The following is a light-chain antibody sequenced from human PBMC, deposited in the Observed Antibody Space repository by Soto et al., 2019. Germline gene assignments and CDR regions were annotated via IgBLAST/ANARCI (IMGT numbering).Light chain of an antibody. V-gene: IGKV1-39*01. CDR3: QQYYTTPS. Sequence: DIQMTQSPSSLSASVGDRVTITCRASQSISIYLNWYQQKPGKAPNLLIYTASSLQSGVPSRFSGSGSETDFTLTISSLQPDDFATYSCQQYYTTPSFGQGTKLEIK. CDR1: QSISIY. CDR2: TAS. J-gene: IGKJ2*01.